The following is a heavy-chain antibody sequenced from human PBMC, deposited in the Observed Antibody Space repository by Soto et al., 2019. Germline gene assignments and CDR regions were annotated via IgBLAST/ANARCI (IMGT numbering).Heavy chain of an antibody. CDR3: ARGLYYYDSSGYSPDY. Sequence: SETLSLTCSGSGGSISSSSYYWGWIRQPPGKGLEWIATIYHSGTTYSNPSLKSRVTISVDTSKNQFSLKLSSVTAADTAVYYCARGLYYYDSSGYSPDYWGLGTLVTVSS. CDR1: GGSISSSSYY. CDR2: IYHSGTT. J-gene: IGHJ4*02. V-gene: IGHV4-39*07. D-gene: IGHD3-22*01.